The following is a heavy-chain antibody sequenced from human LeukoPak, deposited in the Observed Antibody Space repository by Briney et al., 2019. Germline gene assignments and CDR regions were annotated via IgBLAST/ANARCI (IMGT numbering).Heavy chain of an antibody. J-gene: IGHJ4*02. V-gene: IGHV3-7*01. Sequence: GGSLRLSCVASGFTFSSYWMSWVRQAPGKGLEWVANIKQDGSEKYYVDSLKGRFTISRDNAKNSLYLQMNSLTAEDTAIYYCARSLRVAVAASYWGQGTLVTVSS. CDR3: ARSLRVAVAASY. D-gene: IGHD6-19*01. CDR2: IKQDGSEK. CDR1: GFTFSSYW.